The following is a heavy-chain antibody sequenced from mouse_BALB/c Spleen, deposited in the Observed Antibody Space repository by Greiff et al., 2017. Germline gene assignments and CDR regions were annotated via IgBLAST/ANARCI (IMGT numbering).Heavy chain of an antibody. V-gene: IGHV1-7*01. CDR2: INPSTGYT. J-gene: IGHJ2*01. Sequence: QVQLQQSGAELAKPGASVKMSCKASGYTFTSYWMHWVKQRPGQGLEWIGYINPSTGYTEYNQKFKDKATLTADKSSSTAYMQLSSLTSEDSAVYYCGERGNYQGINYWGQGTTLTVSS. CDR1: GYTFTSYW. CDR3: GERGNYQGINY. D-gene: IGHD2-1*01.